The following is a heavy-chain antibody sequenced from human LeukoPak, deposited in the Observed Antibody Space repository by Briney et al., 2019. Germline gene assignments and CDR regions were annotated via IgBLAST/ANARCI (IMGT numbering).Heavy chain of an antibody. CDR1: GLTFTNAW. V-gene: IGHV3-15*01. J-gene: IGHJ4*02. Sequence: GGPLRLSCATSGLTFTNAWLYWVRQAPGKGPESVTRIKSRTDGGTTDYAAPVKGRFTISSDDSKNTLFLEMNSLKAEDTGVFYCATRINRDGYNWAYDHWGQGTLVTVSS. CDR3: ATRINRDGYNWAYDH. D-gene: IGHD5-24*01. CDR2: IKSRTDGGTT.